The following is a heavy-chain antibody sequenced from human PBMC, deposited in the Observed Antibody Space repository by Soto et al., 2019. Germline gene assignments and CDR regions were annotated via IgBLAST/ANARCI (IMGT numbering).Heavy chain of an antibody. D-gene: IGHD6-6*01. V-gene: IGHV3-23*01. CDR2: FSTSIDAT. CDR1: GLAFSNYA. CDR3: AKDQTVAARNFDY. J-gene: IGHJ4*02. Sequence: PGGSLKLSCAASGLAFSNYAMGWSRKAPGKGLEWVSSFSTSIDATYYANSVKGRFTIARDDSKNTLYLQMNSLRAEDSAVYYCAKDQTVAARNFDYWGQGTQVTVSS.